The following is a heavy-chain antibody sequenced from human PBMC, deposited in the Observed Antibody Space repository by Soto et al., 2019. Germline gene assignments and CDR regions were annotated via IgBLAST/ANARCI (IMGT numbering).Heavy chain of an antibody. V-gene: IGHV3-30-3*01. CDR2: ISYDGSNK. CDR1: GFTFSSYA. J-gene: IGHJ6*02. CDR3: AREWGYCIFTSLPNPYYGMHV. D-gene: IGHD2-15*01. Sequence: GGSLRLSCAASGFTFSSYAMHWVRQAPGKGLEWVAVISYDGSNKYYADSVKGRFTISRDNSKNTLYLQMNSLRAEDTAVYYCAREWGYCIFTSLPNPYYGMHVSGPAPTVTVS.